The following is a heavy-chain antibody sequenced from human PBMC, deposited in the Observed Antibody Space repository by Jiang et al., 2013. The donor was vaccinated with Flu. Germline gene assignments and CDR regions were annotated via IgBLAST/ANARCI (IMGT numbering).Heavy chain of an antibody. J-gene: IGHJ4*02. V-gene: IGHV7-4-1*02. CDR1: GYTFTSYT. Sequence: QSGSELKKPGASVRVSCEASGYTFTSYTIHWVRQAPGQGLEWMGWISTNTGKPTYAQGFTGRFVFSLDTSVSTAYLQINNVQAEDTAIYYCARDLPVGGTTPSDYWGQGTLVT. CDR2: ISTNTGKP. D-gene: IGHD1-1*01. CDR3: ARDLPVGGTTPSDY.